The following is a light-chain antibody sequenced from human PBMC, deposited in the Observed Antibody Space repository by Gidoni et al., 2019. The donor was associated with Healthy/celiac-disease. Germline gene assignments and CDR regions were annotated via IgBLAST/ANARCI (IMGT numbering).Light chain of an antibody. V-gene: IGKV1-39*01. CDR2: AAS. Sequence: DIQMTQSPSSLSASVGDRVTITCRASQSISSYLNWYQQKPGKAPKLLIYAASSFQSGVPSRFSGSGSGTDFTLTISSLQPEDFATYYCQQSYSTPPTFXQXTKVEIK. CDR1: QSISSY. CDR3: QQSYSTPPT. J-gene: IGKJ1*01.